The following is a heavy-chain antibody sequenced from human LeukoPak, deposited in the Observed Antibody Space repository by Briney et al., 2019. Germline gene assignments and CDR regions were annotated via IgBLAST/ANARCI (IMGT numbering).Heavy chain of an antibody. J-gene: IGHJ6*02. CDR1: GFTFSSYW. CDR3: ARKESAYYYYAMDV. V-gene: IGHV3-7*01. D-gene: IGHD5-24*01. CDR2: IKQDGSEK. Sequence: GGSLRLSCAASGFTFSSYWMSWVRQAPGKGLEWVANIKQDGSEKYHVDSVKGRFTISRDNAKNSLYLQMNSLRAEDTAVYYCARKESAYYYYAMDVWGQGTTVTASS.